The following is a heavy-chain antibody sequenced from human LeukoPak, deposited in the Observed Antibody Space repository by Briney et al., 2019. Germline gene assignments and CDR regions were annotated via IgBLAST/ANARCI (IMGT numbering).Heavy chain of an antibody. J-gene: IGHJ4*02. CDR1: GGSISSYY. Sequence: PSETLSLTCTVSGGSISSYYWSWIRQPPGKGLEWIGYIYYSGSTNYNPSLKSRVTISVDTSKNQFSLKLSSVTAADTAVYYCARTNTVFYYFDYWGQGNLITVAS. D-gene: IGHD1/OR15-1a*01. CDR3: ARTNTVFYYFDY. CDR2: IYYSGST. V-gene: IGHV4-59*08.